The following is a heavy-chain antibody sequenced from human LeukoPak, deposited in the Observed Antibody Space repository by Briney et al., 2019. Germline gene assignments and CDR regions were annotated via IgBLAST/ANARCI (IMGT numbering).Heavy chain of an antibody. D-gene: IGHD3-10*01. CDR1: GYTFTGYY. CDR2: INPNSGGT. CDR3: ARSPALLWFGELHTYYFDY. J-gene: IGHJ4*02. V-gene: IGHV1-2*02. Sequence: GASVKVSCKASGYTFTGYYMHWVQQAPGQGLEWMGWINPNSGGTNYAQKFQGRVTMTRDTSISTAYMELSRLRSDDTAVYYCARSPALLWFGELHTYYFDYWGQGTLVTGSS.